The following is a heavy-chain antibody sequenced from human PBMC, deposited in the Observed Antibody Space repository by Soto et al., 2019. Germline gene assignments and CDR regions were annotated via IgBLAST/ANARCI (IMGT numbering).Heavy chain of an antibody. D-gene: IGHD3-10*01. CDR2: IYYSGST. J-gene: IGHJ6*02. Sequence: QLQLQESGPGLVKPSETLSLTCTVSGGSISSSSYYWGWIRQPPGKGLEWIGSIYYSGSTYYNPSLKSRVTISVDTSKNQFSLKLSSVTAADTAVYYCASPRGLYYYGSEDHHYYYGMDVWGQGTTVTVSS. CDR3: ASPRGLYYYGSEDHHYYYGMDV. CDR1: GGSISSSSYY. V-gene: IGHV4-39*01.